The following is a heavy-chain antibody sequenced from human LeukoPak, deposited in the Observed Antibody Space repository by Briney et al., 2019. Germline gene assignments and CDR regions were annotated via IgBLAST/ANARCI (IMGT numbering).Heavy chain of an antibody. D-gene: IGHD6-19*01. V-gene: IGHV4-39*07. Sequence: TSSETLSLTCTVSSGSVSNSHYYWAWVRQPPGKGLEWLGSIFYSGNTHYNPSLKSPVTISIDTSKNQFSLKVSSVTAADTAVYYCASVLAVAGRRGWFDPWGQGTLVTVSS. J-gene: IGHJ5*02. CDR3: ASVLAVAGRRGWFDP. CDR1: SGSVSNSHYY. CDR2: IFYSGNT.